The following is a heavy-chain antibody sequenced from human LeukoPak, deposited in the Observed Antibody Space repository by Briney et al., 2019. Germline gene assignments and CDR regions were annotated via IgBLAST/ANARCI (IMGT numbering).Heavy chain of an antibody. CDR3: ARDEDPGYSSGWIDY. D-gene: IGHD6-25*01. CDR2: ISAYNGNT. V-gene: IGHV1-18*01. Sequence: ASVKVSCKASGYTXTSYGISGVRQAPGQGLEWMGWISAYNGNTNYAQKLQGRVTMTTDTSTSTAYMELRSLRSDDTAVYYCARDEDPGYSSGWIDYWGQGTLVTVSS. J-gene: IGHJ4*02. CDR1: GYTXTSYG.